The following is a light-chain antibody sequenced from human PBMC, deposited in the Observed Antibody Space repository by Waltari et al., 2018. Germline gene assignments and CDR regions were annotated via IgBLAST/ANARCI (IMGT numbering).Light chain of an antibody. V-gene: IGKV3-15*01. CDR2: GAS. J-gene: IGKJ1*01. CDR3: QQYNNWPPWT. Sequence: EVVMTQSPATLSVSPGEGATVSCRAIQSVRTNVAWYQQTPGLAPRLLIYGASTRATGIPDRLRCSGSGTEFILTISSLQSEDFAVYYCQQYNNWPPWTFGQGTKVEIK. CDR1: QSVRTN.